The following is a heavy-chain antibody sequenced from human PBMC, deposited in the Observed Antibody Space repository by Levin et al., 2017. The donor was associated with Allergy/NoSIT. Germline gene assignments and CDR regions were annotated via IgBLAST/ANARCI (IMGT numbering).Heavy chain of an antibody. Sequence: SQTLSLTCTVSGTSIRSYFWSWIRQPPGKRLEWIGYFFYGGSRNYNPSLKSRVTISVDSSKTQFSLKLTSVTAADTAVYYCAMSSAGYGDYWGQGTLVTVSS. D-gene: IGHD5-12*01. V-gene: IGHV4-59*03. J-gene: IGHJ4*02. CDR2: FFYGGSR. CDR3: AMSSAGYGDY. CDR1: GTSIRSYF.